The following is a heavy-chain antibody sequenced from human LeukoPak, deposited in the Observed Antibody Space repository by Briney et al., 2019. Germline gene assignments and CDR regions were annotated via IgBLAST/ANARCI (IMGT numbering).Heavy chain of an antibody. D-gene: IGHD2-21*02. CDR2: ISYNGGST. Sequence: PGGSLRLSCSASGFTLSSNAMHWVRQAPGKGLEYVSAISYNGGSTYYADLVKGRFTISRDNSKNTLYLQMSSLRAEDTAVFYCVRRTANHFDYWGQGTLVTVSS. V-gene: IGHV3-64D*09. CDR1: GFTLSSNA. CDR3: VRRTANHFDY. J-gene: IGHJ4*02.